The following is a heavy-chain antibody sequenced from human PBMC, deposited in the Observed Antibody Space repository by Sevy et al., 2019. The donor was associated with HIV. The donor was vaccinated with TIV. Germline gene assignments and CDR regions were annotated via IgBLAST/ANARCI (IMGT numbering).Heavy chain of an antibody. CDR2: IYYNGHI. J-gene: IGHJ4*02. CDR1: GGSVTRLY. CDR3: AGENAWGRGYS. V-gene: IGHV4-59*08. Sequence: SETLSLTCTVSGGSVTRLYWNWIRQPPGKGLEWIANIYYNGHINYNPSLKSRVTLSLDTSKNQFFLRLSSVTAADTAMYYCAGENAWGRGYSWGQGTLVTVSS. D-gene: IGHD1-26*01.